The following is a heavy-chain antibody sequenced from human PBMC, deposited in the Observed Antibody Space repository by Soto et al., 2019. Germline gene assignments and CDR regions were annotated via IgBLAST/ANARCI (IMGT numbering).Heavy chain of an antibody. CDR2: IYATGTT. Sequence: SETLSLTCTVSGASISGFYWSWIRKSAGTGLEWIGRIYATGTTDYNPSLTSRVMMSVDTSKKQFSLKLRSVTTADTAVYYCVRDGTKTLRDWFDPWGQGISVTVSS. CDR1: GASISGFY. J-gene: IGHJ5*02. V-gene: IGHV4-4*07. CDR3: VRDGTKTLRDWFDP. D-gene: IGHD1-1*01.